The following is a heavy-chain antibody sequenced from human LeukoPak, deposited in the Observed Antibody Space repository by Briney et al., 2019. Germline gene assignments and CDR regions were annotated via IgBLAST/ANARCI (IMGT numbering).Heavy chain of an antibody. Sequence: PGGSLRLSCAASGFTFSSYAMHWVRQAPGKGLEYVSAISSNGGSTYYANSVKGRFTISRDNSKNTLYLQMGSLRAEDMAVYYCARAGPYDFWSGYRLYYYYYGMDVWGQGTRSPSP. CDR1: GFTFSSYA. J-gene: IGHJ6*02. V-gene: IGHV3-64*01. CDR2: ISSNGGST. D-gene: IGHD3-3*01. CDR3: ARAGPYDFWSGYRLYYYYYGMDV.